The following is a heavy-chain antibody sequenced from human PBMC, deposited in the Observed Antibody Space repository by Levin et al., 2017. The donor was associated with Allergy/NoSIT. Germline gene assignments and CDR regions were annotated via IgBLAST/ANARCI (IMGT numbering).Heavy chain of an antibody. CDR1: GFTVSSNY. V-gene: IGHV3-53*01. Sequence: GGSLRLSCAASGFTVSSNYMSWVRQAPGKGLEWVSVIYSGGSTYYADSVKGRFTISRDNSKNTLYLQMNSLRAEDTAVYYCASSRDGYNWGYFDYWGQGTLVTVSS. CDR2: IYSGGST. J-gene: IGHJ4*02. CDR3: ASSRDGYNWGYFDY. D-gene: IGHD5-24*01.